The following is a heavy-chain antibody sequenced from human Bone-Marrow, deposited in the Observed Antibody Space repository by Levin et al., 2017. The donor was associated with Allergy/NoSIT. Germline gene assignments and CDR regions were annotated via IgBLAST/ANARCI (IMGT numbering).Heavy chain of an antibody. Sequence: VASVKVSCKVSGYSISRLSMHWVRQAPGKGLEWMGGFDNEDGEPVYAQMFQGRVTMTEDTSTDTAYMELSRLRSEDTAVYYCASDRGQGDYGEGAFDIWGQGTMVTVSS. J-gene: IGHJ3*02. CDR3: ASDRGQGDYGEGAFDI. V-gene: IGHV1-24*01. D-gene: IGHD4-17*01. CDR2: FDNEDGEP. CDR1: GYSISRLS.